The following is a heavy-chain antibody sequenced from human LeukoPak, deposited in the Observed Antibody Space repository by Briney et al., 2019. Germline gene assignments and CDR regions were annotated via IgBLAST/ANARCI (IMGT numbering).Heavy chain of an antibody. CDR3: ARYCSSTSCYHYDAFDI. CDR2: MNPNSGNT. V-gene: IGHV1-8*01. D-gene: IGHD2-2*01. J-gene: IGHJ3*02. Sequence: VASVKVSFKASGYTFTSYDINWVRQATGQGLEWMGWMNPNSGNTGYAQKFQGRVTMTRNTSISTAYMELSSLRSEDTAVYYCARYCSSTSCYHYDAFDIWGQGTMVTVSS. CDR1: GYTFTSYD.